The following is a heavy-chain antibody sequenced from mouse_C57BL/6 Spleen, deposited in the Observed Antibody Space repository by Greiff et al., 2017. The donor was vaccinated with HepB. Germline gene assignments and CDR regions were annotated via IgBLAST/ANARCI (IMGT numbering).Heavy chain of an antibody. D-gene: IGHD2-1*01. V-gene: IGHV1-52*01. CDR3: ARRGNYVGNAMDY. J-gene: IGHJ4*01. Sequence: VQLQQPGAELVRPGSSVKLSCKASGYTFTSYWMHWVKQRPIQGLEWIGNIDPSDSETHYNQKFKDKATLTVDKSSSTAYMQLSSLTSEDSAVYYCARRGNYVGNAMDYWGQGTSVTVSS. CDR1: GYTFTSYW. CDR2: IDPSDSET.